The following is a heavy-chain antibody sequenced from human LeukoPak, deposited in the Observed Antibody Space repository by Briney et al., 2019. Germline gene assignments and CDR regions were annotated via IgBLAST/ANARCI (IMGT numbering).Heavy chain of an antibody. Sequence: PGGSLRLSCAASGFTFSSYRVSWLRQAPGKGLEWVANIKQDGSEKYYVDSVKRRFTIPRDNAKNSLYLQMNSLRAEDTAVYYCARSIAARPWYYYYMDVWGKGTTVTVSS. CDR3: ARSIAARPWYYYYMDV. CDR1: GFTFSSYR. D-gene: IGHD6-6*01. V-gene: IGHV3-7*01. CDR2: IKQDGSEK. J-gene: IGHJ6*03.